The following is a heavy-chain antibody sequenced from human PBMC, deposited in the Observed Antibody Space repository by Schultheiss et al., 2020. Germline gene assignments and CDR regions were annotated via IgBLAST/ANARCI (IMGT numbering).Heavy chain of an antibody. D-gene: IGHD2-15*01. J-gene: IGHJ6*02. Sequence: GESLKISCSASGFTFSSYVMYWVRQAPGKGLEYVSAVSGNGGTTDYADSVKGRFTISRDNSKNTLYLQMSSLRAEDTAVYYCAKDASYDCSGGSCSYGMDVWGQGTTVTVSS. V-gene: IGHV3-64D*06. CDR3: AKDASYDCSGGSCSYGMDV. CDR2: VSGNGGTT. CDR1: GFTFSSYV.